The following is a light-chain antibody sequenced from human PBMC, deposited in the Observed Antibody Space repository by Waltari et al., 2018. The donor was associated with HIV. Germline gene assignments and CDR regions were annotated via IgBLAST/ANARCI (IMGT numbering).Light chain of an antibody. Sequence: QSALTQPRSVSGSPGQSVTISFTGTSSDVGGYNYVYWYQQHPGTAPTLMIYDVTKRPSGVPGRFAGSKSGNTASLTIPGLQAEDEADYFCCSYAGGYTLVFGGGTKLPVL. J-gene: IGLJ3*02. CDR1: SSDVGGYNY. CDR3: CSYAGGYTLV. CDR2: DVT. V-gene: IGLV2-11*01.